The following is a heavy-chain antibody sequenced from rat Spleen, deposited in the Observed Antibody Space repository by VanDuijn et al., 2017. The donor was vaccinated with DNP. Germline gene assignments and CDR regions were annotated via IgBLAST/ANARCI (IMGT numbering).Heavy chain of an antibody. CDR2: ISYSGST. CDR1: GYSITSNY. V-gene: IGHV3-1*01. J-gene: IGHJ2*01. Sequence: EVQLQESGPGPVKPSQSLSLTCSVTGYSITSNYWAWIRKFPGNKMEWMGYISYSGSTSYNPSLKSRISITRDTSKNQFFLQLNSVTTEDTATYYCARLEFGGYTYYFDYWGQGVMVTVSS. D-gene: IGHD1-11*01. CDR3: ARLEFGGYTYYFDY.